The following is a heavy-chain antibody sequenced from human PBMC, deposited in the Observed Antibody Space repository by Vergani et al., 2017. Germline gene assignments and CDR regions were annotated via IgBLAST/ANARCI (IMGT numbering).Heavy chain of an antibody. J-gene: IGHJ5*02. V-gene: IGHV4-39*01. D-gene: IGHD4-17*01. CDR1: GGSISSSSYY. CDR2: IYYSGST. CDR3: ARHNGDDWFDP. Sequence: QLQLQESGPGLVKPSETLSLTCTVSGGSISSSSYYWGWLRQPPGKGLEWIGSIYYSGSTYYNPSLKSRVTISVDTSKNQFSLKLSSVTAADTAVYYCARHNGDDWFDPWGQGTLVTVSS.